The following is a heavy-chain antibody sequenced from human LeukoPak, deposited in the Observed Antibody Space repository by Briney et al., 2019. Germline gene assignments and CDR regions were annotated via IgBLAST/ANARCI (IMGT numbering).Heavy chain of an antibody. V-gene: IGHV1-2*02. D-gene: IGHD2-15*01. J-gene: IGHJ4*02. CDR2: INPNSGGT. CDR1: GYTFTGYY. Sequence: ASVKVSCKASGYTFTGYYMHWVRPAPGQGLEWMGWINPNSGGTNYAQKFQGRVTMTRDTSISTAYMELSRLRSDETAVYYCARDHQLGYCSGGSCYSRKLTNYYFDYWGQGTLVTVSS. CDR3: ARDHQLGYCSGGSCYSRKLTNYYFDY.